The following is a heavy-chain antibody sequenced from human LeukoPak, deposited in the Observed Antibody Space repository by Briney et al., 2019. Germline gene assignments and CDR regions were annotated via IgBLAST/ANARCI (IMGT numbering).Heavy chain of an antibody. V-gene: IGHV1-3*01. CDR1: GYTFTTYV. J-gene: IGHJ4*02. Sequence: ASVKVSCKASGYTFTTYVIHWVRQAPGQRLEWMGWINAGNGNTKYSQKFQDRVTFSRDTSATTAYMELSSLRSEDTAVYYCARDLGTPRTFDYWGQGTLVTVSS. CDR3: ARDLGTPRTFDY. D-gene: IGHD1/OR15-1a*01. CDR2: INAGNGNT.